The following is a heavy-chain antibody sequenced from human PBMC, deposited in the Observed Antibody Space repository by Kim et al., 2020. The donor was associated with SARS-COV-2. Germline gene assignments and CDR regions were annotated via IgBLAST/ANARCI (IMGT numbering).Heavy chain of an antibody. J-gene: IGHJ4*02. CDR2: IKSKTDGGTT. D-gene: IGHD3-22*01. CDR1: GFTFSNAW. V-gene: IGHV3-15*01. CDR3: TTDAWHYYDSSGYYAPSLDY. Sequence: GGSLRLSCAASGFTFSNAWMSWVRQAPGKGLEWVGRIKSKTDGGTTDYAAPVKGRFTISRDDSKNTLYLQMNSLKTEDTAVYYCTTDAWHYYDSSGYYAPSLDYWGQGTLVTVSS.